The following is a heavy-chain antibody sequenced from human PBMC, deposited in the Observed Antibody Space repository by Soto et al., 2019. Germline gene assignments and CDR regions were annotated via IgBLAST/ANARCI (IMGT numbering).Heavy chain of an antibody. CDR2: VFRSGST. J-gene: IGHJ4*02. V-gene: IGHV4-30-2*01. CDR1: GGSISSGDYS. Sequence: SETLSLTCTVSGGSISSGDYSWSWIRQPPGKGLEWIGYVFRSGSTYYSPSLKSRVTISVDGSKNQFSLKLTSVAAADTGVYYCARGSYGAGSDYWGQGTLVTVSS. CDR3: ARGSYGAGSDY. D-gene: IGHD3-10*01.